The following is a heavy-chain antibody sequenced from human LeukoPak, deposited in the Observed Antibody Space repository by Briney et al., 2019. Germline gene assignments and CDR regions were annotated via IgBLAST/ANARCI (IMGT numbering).Heavy chain of an antibody. V-gene: IGHV4-39*01. CDR1: GGSVSSGSYY. CDR3: ARQVTTPWD. D-gene: IGHD2-21*02. J-gene: IGHJ4*02. Sequence: SETLSLTCTVSGGSVSSGSYYWGWIRQPPGKGLEWIGSIYYSGSTYYNPSLKSRLTISVDTSKNQFSLKLSSVTAADTAVYHCARQVTTPWDWGQGTLVTVS. CDR2: IYYSGST.